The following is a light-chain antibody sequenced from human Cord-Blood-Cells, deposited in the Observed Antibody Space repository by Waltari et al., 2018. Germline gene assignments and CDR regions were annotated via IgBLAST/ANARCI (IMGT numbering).Light chain of an antibody. CDR2: DAS. Sequence: DIQMTQSPSTLSASVGDRVTITCRASQSISSWLAWYQQKPGKAPKLLIYDASSLESGVPSRYRGCCSGTKFPLTIRSLQADDFATYFCQQYNSYSYTFGQGTKLEIK. J-gene: IGKJ2*01. CDR1: QSISSW. V-gene: IGKV1-5*01. CDR3: QQYNSYSYT.